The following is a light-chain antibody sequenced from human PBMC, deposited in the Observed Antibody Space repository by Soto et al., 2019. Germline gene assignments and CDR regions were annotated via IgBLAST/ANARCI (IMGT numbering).Light chain of an antibody. CDR2: DAS. CDR1: QSVNSY. J-gene: IGKJ2*01. CDR3: QQSYSTPRYT. Sequence: EIVLTQSPATLSLSPGERATLSCRASQSVNSYLAWYQQKPGQAPRLLIYDASNRATGIPARFSGSGSGTDFTLTISSLQPEDFATYYCQQSYSTPRYTFGQGTKLEIK. V-gene: IGKV3-11*01.